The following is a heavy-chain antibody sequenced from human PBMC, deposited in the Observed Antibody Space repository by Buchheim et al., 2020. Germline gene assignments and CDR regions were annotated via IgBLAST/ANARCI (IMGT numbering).Heavy chain of an antibody. J-gene: IGHJ2*01. CDR3: AKGPDYWNDSWYFDL. Sequence: EVQLLESGGGLVQPGGSLRLSCAASGFTFSSYAMSWVRQAPGKGLEWVSAISGGGGSTYYADSVKGRFTISRDNSKNTLYLLMNSLRAEDMAIYYCAKGPDYWNDSWYFDLWGRGTL. CDR1: GFTFSSYA. CDR2: ISGGGGST. D-gene: IGHD1-1*01. V-gene: IGHV3-23*01.